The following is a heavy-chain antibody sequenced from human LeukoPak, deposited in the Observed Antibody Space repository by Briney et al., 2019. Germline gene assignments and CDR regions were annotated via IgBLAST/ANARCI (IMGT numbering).Heavy chain of an antibody. V-gene: IGHV3-48*01. CDR3: ARDAVMGTTPFYFDY. D-gene: IGHD1-1*01. CDR1: GFILSSYG. CDR2: ISSSSSNL. J-gene: IGHJ4*02. Sequence: PGGSLRLSCTASGFILSSYGMNWVRQAPGKGLEWVSYISSSSSNLFYADSVKGRFTISRDNAKDSPFLQMNSLRAEDTALYYCARDAVMGTTPFYFDYWGQGALVTVSS.